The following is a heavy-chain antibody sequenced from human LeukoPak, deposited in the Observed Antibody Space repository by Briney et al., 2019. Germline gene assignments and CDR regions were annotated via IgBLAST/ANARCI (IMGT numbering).Heavy chain of an antibody. D-gene: IGHD3-10*01. CDR2: INPSGGST. J-gene: IGHJ5*02. V-gene: IGHV1-46*01. CDR1: GYTFTSYY. Sequence: ASVKVSCKASGYTFTSYYMHWVRQAPGQGLEWMGIINPSGGSTSYAQKFQGRVTMTRDMSTSTVYMELGSLRSEDTAVYYCAITMVRGVMGGFDPWGQGTLVTVSS. CDR3: AITMVRGVMGGFDP.